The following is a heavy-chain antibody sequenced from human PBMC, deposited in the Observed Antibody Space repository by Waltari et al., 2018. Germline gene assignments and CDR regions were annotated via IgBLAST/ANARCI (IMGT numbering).Heavy chain of an antibody. CDR2: INHSGST. Sequence: QEQLQQWGAGLLKPSETLSLTCAVYGGSFSGYYWSWIRQPPGKGLEWIGEINHSGSTNYNPSLKSRVTISVDTSKNQFSLKLSSVTAADTAVYYCARALYSSGWYDQEYFHHWGQGTLVTVSS. CDR3: ARALYSSGWYDQEYFHH. V-gene: IGHV4-34*01. CDR1: GGSFSGYY. J-gene: IGHJ1*01. D-gene: IGHD6-19*01.